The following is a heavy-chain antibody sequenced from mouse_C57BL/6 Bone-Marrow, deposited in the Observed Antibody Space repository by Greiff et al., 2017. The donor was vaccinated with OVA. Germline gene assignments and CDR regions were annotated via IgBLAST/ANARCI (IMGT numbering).Heavy chain of an antibody. CDR2: ISDGGSYT. CDR3: ARDYYDYDAGYYFDY. D-gene: IGHD2-4*01. V-gene: IGHV5-4*01. J-gene: IGHJ2*01. CDR1: GFTFSSYA. Sequence: EVKVVESGGGLVKPGGSLKLSCAASGFTFSSYAMSWVRQTPEKRLEWVATISDGGSYTYYPDNVKGRFTISRDNAKNNLYLQMSHLKSEDTAMYYCARDYYDYDAGYYFDYWGQGTTLTVSS.